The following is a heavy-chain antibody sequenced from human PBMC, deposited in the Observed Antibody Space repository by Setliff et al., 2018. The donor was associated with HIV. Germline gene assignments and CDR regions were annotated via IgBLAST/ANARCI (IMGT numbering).Heavy chain of an antibody. Sequence: GGSLRLSCAASGFTFSSYAMSWVRQAPGKGLEWVSAISDSGFSTYYADSLKGQFTISRDNSKNTLYLQMNSLRAEDTAVYYCAREDYNNYWEYWYFDLWGRGTLVTVSS. V-gene: IGHV3-23*01. CDR1: GFTFSSYA. CDR3: AREDYNNYWEYWYFDL. D-gene: IGHD4-4*01. CDR2: ISDSGFST. J-gene: IGHJ2*01.